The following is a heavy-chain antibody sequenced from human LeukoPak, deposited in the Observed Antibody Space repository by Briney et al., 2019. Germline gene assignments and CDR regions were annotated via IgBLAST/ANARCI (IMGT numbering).Heavy chain of an antibody. CDR3: AREHSSSGWGYFDY. D-gene: IGHD6-25*01. V-gene: IGHV3-23*01. Sequence: SGGSLRLSCAASGFTFSNFGMNWVRQAPGKGLEWVSIITSGVGITYYADSVKGRFTISRDNSKNTLYLQMNSLRVEDTAVYYCAREHSSSGWGYFDYWGQGTLVTVSS. CDR1: GFTFSNFG. CDR2: ITSGVGIT. J-gene: IGHJ4*02.